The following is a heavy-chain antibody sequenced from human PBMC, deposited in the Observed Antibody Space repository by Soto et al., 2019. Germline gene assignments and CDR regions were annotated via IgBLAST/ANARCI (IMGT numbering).Heavy chain of an antibody. V-gene: IGHV3-74*01. CDR1: VFNFRDFW. D-gene: IGHD1-26*01. Sequence: VGSLRLSCESSVFNFRDFWMHWVRQPPGKGPEWVSNIPSDGRDVSYADSVRGRFTISRDDARNTLYLQMSDLRVEDTAIYYCTRDDSGLGIDYGGQGTQVT. CDR3: TRDDSGLGIDY. J-gene: IGHJ4*02. CDR2: IPSDGRDV.